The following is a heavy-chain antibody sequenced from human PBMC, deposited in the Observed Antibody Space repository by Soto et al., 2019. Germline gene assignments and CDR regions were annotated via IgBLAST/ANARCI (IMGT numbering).Heavy chain of an antibody. CDR2: IVVGSGNT. J-gene: IGHJ6*02. CDR1: GFTFTSSA. V-gene: IGHV1-58*01. Sequence: AASVQVSCKASGFTFTSSAVQWVRQARGQRLEWIGWIVVGSGNTNYAQKFQERVTITRDMSTSTAYMELSSLRSEDTAVYYCAASPYSSRYYYYYGMDVWGQGTTVTVSS. D-gene: IGHD6-13*01. CDR3: AASPYSSRYYYYYGMDV.